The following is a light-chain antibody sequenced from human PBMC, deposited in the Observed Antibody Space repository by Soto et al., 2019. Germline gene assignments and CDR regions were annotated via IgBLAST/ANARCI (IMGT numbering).Light chain of an antibody. V-gene: IGKV1-5*03. Sequence: IQSNQSQSFLSASVGDRVTITCRASQSISSWLAWYQQKPGKAPKLLIYKASSLESGVPSRFSGSGSGTEFTLTIISLEPEDFAVYCCQHRRYLPITFGQGTRLEIK. CDR2: KAS. CDR1: QSISSW. CDR3: QHRRYLPIT. J-gene: IGKJ5*01.